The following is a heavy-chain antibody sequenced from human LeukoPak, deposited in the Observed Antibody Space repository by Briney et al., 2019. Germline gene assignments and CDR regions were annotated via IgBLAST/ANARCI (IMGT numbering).Heavy chain of an antibody. CDR1: GFTFSSYA. CDR2: ISGSGGST. Sequence: GGSLRLSCAASGFTFSSYAMTWVRQAPGKGLEWVSAISGSGGSTYYADSVKGRFTIPRDNSKNTLYLQMNSLRAEDTAVYYCAKEENEYSSSPGDYWGQGTLVTVSS. V-gene: IGHV3-23*01. D-gene: IGHD6-6*01. J-gene: IGHJ4*02. CDR3: AKEENEYSSSPGDY.